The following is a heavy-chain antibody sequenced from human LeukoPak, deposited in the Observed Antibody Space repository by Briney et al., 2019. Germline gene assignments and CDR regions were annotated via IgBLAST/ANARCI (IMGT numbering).Heavy chain of an antibody. CDR1: GGSISSTNYL. D-gene: IGHD4-23*01. V-gene: IGHV4-39*07. CDR3: VRVDNGGNYFDY. J-gene: IGHJ4*02. Sequence: SSETLSLTCTVSGGSISSTNYLWGWIRQPPGQGLEWIGSISYTGTTYYNPSLKSRVTISADTSKNQFSLRLSSVTAADTAVYYCVRVDNGGNYFDYWGQGTLVTVSS. CDR2: ISYTGTT.